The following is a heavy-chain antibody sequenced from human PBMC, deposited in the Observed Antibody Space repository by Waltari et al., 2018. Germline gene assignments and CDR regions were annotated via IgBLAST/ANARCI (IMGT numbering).Heavy chain of an antibody. J-gene: IGHJ6*02. Sequence: QVQLQESGPGLVKPSETLSLTCTVSGGSISSYYWSWIRQPPGKGLEWIGYIYYSGSTNYNPSLKSRGTISVDTSKNQFSLKLSSVTAADTAVYYCARHLEVSAAAAAYYYYYGMDVWGQGTTVTVSS. CDR1: GGSISSYY. CDR2: IYYSGST. D-gene: IGHD6-13*01. CDR3: ARHLEVSAAAAAYYYYYGMDV. V-gene: IGHV4-59*08.